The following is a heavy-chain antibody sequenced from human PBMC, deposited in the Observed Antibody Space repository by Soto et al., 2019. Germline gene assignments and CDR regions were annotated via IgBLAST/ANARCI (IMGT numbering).Heavy chain of an antibody. CDR3: ARGQMVWYGDLTPYHSAMDV. D-gene: IGHD3-10*01. J-gene: IGHJ6*02. CDR2: INHSGST. V-gene: IGHV4-34*01. CDR1: GGSLSGYY. Sequence: SENLSLTLDVYGGSLSGYYWSWILQPPLKVLEWSGEINHSGSTNYNPSLKSRVTISVDTSKNQFSLKLSSVTAADTAVYYCARGQMVWYGDLTPYHSAMDVWGQGTTVTVTS.